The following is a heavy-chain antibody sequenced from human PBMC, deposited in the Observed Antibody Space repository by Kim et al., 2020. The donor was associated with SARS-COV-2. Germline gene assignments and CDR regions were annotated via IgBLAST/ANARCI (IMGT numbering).Heavy chain of an antibody. CDR3: VRDRDGYNSFDY. CDR2: ISGSGHT. V-gene: IGHV3-11*05. Sequence: GGSLRLSCAASGFSFSDNYMTWIRQAPGQGLEWLSDISGSGHTSYTDDVKGRFTISRDNEKKSLYLQMNSQRGEDTAVYYCVRDRDGYNSFDYWGQGTLVTVSS. D-gene: IGHD5-12*01. CDR1: GFSFSDNY. J-gene: IGHJ4*02.